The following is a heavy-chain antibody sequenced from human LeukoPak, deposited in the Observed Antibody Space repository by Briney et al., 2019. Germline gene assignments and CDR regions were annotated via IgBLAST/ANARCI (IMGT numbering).Heavy chain of an antibody. CDR3: AKDRPNYHESNGHYYRPNGDY. Sequence: GGSLRVSCAASGFTFNTYSMSWVRQAPGKGLEWVSSITSSGDATFYADSVKDRLTISRDNSKNTLYLQMSRLRAEDTAVYYCAKDRPNYHESNGHYYRPNGDYWGQGTLVTVSS. V-gene: IGHV3-23*01. D-gene: IGHD3-22*01. J-gene: IGHJ4*02. CDR2: ITSSGDAT. CDR1: GFTFNTYS.